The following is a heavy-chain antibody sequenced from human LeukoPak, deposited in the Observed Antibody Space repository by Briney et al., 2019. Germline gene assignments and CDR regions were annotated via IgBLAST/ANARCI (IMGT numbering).Heavy chain of an antibody. Sequence: ASVKVSCKASGYTFTSYGISWVRQAPGQGLEWMGWISAYNGNTNYAQKLQGRVTMTTDTSTSTAYMELRSLRSNDTAVYYCARDQYYDFSPDYWGQGTLVTVSS. CDR3: ARDQYYDFSPDY. CDR1: GYTFTSYG. V-gene: IGHV1-18*01. D-gene: IGHD3-3*01. J-gene: IGHJ4*02. CDR2: ISAYNGNT.